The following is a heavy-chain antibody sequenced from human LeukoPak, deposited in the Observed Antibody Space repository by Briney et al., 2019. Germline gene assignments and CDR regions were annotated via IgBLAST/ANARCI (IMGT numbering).Heavy chain of an antibody. Sequence: ASVKVSCKASGYTFTGYYMHWVRQAPGQGLEWMGWMNPNSGNTGYAQKFQGRVAMTRNTSISTAYMELSSLRSEDTAVYYCARVSSVAYYDFWSGYYSGPHPYYYYGMDVWGQGTTVTVSS. CDR2: MNPNSGNT. V-gene: IGHV1-8*02. CDR3: ARVSSVAYYDFWSGYYSGPHPYYYYGMDV. D-gene: IGHD3-3*01. CDR1: GYTFTGYY. J-gene: IGHJ6*02.